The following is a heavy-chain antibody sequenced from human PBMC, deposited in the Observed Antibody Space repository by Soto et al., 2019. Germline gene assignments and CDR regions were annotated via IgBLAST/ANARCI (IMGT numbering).Heavy chain of an antibody. V-gene: IGHV3-15*07. CDR1: GFTFSNAW. D-gene: IGHD3-3*01. J-gene: IGHJ4*02. CDR2: IKSKTDGGTT. Sequence: GGSLRLSCAASGFTFSNAWMNWVRQAPGKGLEWVGRIKSKTDGGTTDYAAPVKGGFTISRDDSKNTLYLQMNSLKTEDTAVYYCTTYPWDFWSGYYMVYWGQGTLVTVSS. CDR3: TTYPWDFWSGYYMVY.